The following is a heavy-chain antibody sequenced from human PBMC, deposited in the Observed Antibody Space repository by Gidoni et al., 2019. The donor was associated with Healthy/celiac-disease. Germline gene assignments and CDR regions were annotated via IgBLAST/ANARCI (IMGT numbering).Heavy chain of an antibody. D-gene: IGHD3-22*01. CDR2: ISSSSSTI. Sequence: EVQLVESGGGLVQPGGSLRLSCAASGFTFSSYRMNWVRQAPGKGLEWVSYISSSSSTIYYADSVKGRFTISRDNAKNSLYLQMNSLRDEDTAVYYCARDSRITMIVVVNHAFDIWGQGTMVTVSS. CDR1: GFTFSSYR. CDR3: ARDSRITMIVVVNHAFDI. V-gene: IGHV3-48*02. J-gene: IGHJ3*02.